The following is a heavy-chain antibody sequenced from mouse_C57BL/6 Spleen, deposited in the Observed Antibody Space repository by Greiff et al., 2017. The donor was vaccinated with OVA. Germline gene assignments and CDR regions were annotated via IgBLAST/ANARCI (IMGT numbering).Heavy chain of an antibody. D-gene: IGHD2-5*01. J-gene: IGHJ2*01. CDR3: ARLYYSNSYYFDY. CDR2: IDPSDSYT. Sequence: QVQLKQSGAELVMPGASVKLSCKASGYTFTSYWMHWVKQRPGQGLEWIGEIDPSDSYTNYNQKFKGKSTLTVDKSSSTAYMQLSSLTSEDSAVYYCARLYYSNSYYFDYWGQGTTLTVSS. CDR1: GYTFTSYW. V-gene: IGHV1-69*01.